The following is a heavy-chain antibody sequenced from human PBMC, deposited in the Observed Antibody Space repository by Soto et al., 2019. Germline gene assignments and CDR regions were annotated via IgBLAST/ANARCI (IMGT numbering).Heavy chain of an antibody. Sequence: QVQLVQSGAEVKKPGSSVKVSCKASGGTFSSYTISWVRQAPGQGLEWMGRIIPILDIANYAQKFQGRVTITADKSTSTAYMELSSLRSEDTAVYYCARELMIVVPQPMDVWDQGTTVTVSS. CDR1: GGTFSSYT. CDR2: IIPILDIA. CDR3: ARELMIVVPQPMDV. V-gene: IGHV1-69*08. J-gene: IGHJ6*02. D-gene: IGHD3-22*01.